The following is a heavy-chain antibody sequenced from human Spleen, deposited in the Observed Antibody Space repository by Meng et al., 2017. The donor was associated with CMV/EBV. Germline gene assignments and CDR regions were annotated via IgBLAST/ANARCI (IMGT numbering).Heavy chain of an antibody. CDR1: GGSISSYY. V-gene: IGHV4-59*01. CDR3: AVSLYYYYGMDV. J-gene: IGHJ6*02. CDR2: IYYSGST. Sequence: GSLRLSCTVSGGSISSYYWSWIRQPPGKGLEWIGYIYYSGSTNYNPSLKSRVTISVDTSKNQFSLKLSSVTAADTAVYYCAVSLYYYYGMDVWGQGTTVTVSS.